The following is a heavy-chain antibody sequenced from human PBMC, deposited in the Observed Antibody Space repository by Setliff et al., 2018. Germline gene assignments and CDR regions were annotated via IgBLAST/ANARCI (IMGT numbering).Heavy chain of an antibody. Sequence: PGGSLRLSCAASGFTFDDYGMSWARQAPGKGLEWVANIKEDGSQRNYVDAVRGRFTVSRDNARNLLYLQMNSLRVDGTAVYYCSSYLVSWGQGALVTVSS. V-gene: IGHV3-7*01. CDR3: SSYLVS. D-gene: IGHD2-21*01. CDR1: GFTFDDYG. CDR2: IKEDGSQR. J-gene: IGHJ4*02.